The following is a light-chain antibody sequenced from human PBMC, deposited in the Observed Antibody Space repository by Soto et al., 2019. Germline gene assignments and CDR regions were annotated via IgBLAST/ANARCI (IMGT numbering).Light chain of an antibody. V-gene: IGKV1-5*03. CDR1: QNINTF. CDR3: QHHKSYPWT. J-gene: IGKJ1*01. Sequence: DIQMTQSPSTLSASVGDSVTITCRASQNINTFLAWYQQKPGKAPKLLIYQASSLERGVPSRFTGSGSGTDFTLTVYSLQPDDFATYYCQHHKSYPWTFGRGTKVEIK. CDR2: QAS.